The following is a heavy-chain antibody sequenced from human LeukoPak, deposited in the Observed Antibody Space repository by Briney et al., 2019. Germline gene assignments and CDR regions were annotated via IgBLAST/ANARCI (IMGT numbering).Heavy chain of an antibody. CDR3: ARDYLRGYSSSPGAFDI. J-gene: IGHJ3*02. Sequence: PSETLSLTCTVSGGSISSGGYYWSWIRQHPGKGLEWIGYIYYSGSTYYNPSLKSRVTISVDTSKNQFSLKLSSVTAADTAVYYCARDYLRGYSSSPGAFDIWGQGTMVTVSS. CDR1: GGSISSGGYY. D-gene: IGHD6-13*01. CDR2: IYYSGST. V-gene: IGHV4-31*03.